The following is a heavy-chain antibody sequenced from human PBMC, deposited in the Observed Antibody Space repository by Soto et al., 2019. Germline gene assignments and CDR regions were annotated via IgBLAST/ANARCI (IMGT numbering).Heavy chain of an antibody. J-gene: IGHJ6*03. V-gene: IGHV3-23*01. D-gene: IGHD3-10*01. CDR3: AKEGWFGEFYYYYYYMDV. CDR1: GLTFSSYA. Sequence: EVQLLESGGGLVQPGGSLRLSCAASGLTFSSYAMSWVRQAPGKGLEWVSAISGSGGSTYYADSVKGRFTISRDNSKNTLYLQMNSLRAEDTAVYYCAKEGWFGEFYYYYYYMDVWGKGTTVTVSS. CDR2: ISGSGGST.